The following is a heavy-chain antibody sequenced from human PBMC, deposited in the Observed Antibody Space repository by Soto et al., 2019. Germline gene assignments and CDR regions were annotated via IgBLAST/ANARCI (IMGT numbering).Heavy chain of an antibody. CDR1: GGSISTYY. CDR3: ARGGPCTNDVCSALEC. CDR2: IYYGGSA. D-gene: IGHD2-8*01. J-gene: IGHJ4*02. Sequence: QVQLQESGPGLVKPSETLSLTCTVSGGSISTYYWSWIRQPPGKGLEWIGYIYYGGSANYNPTLQCRDTISGDTSKKPWCLRRDSVTDAATAVYYCARGGPCTNDVCSALECGGQGTLVTVSS. V-gene: IGHV4-59*08.